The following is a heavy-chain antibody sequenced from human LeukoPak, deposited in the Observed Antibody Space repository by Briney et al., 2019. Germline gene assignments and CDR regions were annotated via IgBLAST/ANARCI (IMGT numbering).Heavy chain of an antibody. J-gene: IGHJ4*02. V-gene: IGHV3-23*01. Sequence: GGSLRLSCAASGFTLSSYAMSWVRQAPGKGLEWVLAISGSGGSTYYADSVKGRFTISRDNSKNPLYLQMNSLRAEDTAVYYCAKLAFGGVIVLIDYWGQGTLVTVSS. CDR3: AKLAFGGVIVLIDY. CDR1: GFTLSSYA. D-gene: IGHD3-16*02. CDR2: ISGSGGST.